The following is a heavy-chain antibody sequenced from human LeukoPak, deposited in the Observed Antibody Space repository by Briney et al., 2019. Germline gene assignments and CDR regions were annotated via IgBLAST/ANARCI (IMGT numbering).Heavy chain of an antibody. D-gene: IGHD3-9*01. CDR2: IYDSGSA. Sequence: KTSETLSLTCTVSGGSISSYQWSWVRQPPGKGLEWIGNIYDSGSANYNPSLKSRVVISVDTSKNQFSLNLTPVTAADTAVYYCARVVLRYFDWLLPHSRTDYWYFDLWGRGTLVTVSS. CDR3: ARVVLRYFDWLLPHSRTDYWYFDL. V-gene: IGHV4-59*01. CDR1: GGSISSYQ. J-gene: IGHJ2*01.